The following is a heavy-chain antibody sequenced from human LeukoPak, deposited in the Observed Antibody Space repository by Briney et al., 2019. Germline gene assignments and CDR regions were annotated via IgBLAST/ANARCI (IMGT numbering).Heavy chain of an antibody. D-gene: IGHD5-24*01. CDR3: ARVEMATITTDFDY. CDR2: ISSSGSTI. J-gene: IGHJ4*02. Sequence: PGGSLRLSCAASGFTFSSYEMNWVRQAPGKGLEWVSYISSSGSTIYYADSVKGRFTISRDNAKNSLYLQMNSLRAEDTAVYYCARVEMATITTDFDYWGQGTLVTVSS. CDR1: GFTFSSYE. V-gene: IGHV3-48*03.